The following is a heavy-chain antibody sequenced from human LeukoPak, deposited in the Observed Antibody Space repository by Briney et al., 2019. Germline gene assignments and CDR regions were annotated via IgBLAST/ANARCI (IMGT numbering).Heavy chain of an antibody. Sequence: GGSLRLSCAASGFTFSSYWMSWVRQAPGKGLEWVSSISSSSSYIYYADSVKGRFTISRDNAKNSLYLQMNSLRAEDTAVYYCARVYNSGSYSPDWFDPWGQGTLVTVSS. CDR3: ARVYNSGSYSPDWFDP. V-gene: IGHV3-21*01. CDR2: ISSSSSYI. CDR1: GFTFSSYW. D-gene: IGHD1-26*01. J-gene: IGHJ5*02.